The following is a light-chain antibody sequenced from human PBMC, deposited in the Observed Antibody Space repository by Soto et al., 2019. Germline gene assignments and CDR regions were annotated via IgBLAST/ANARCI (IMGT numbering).Light chain of an antibody. J-gene: IGKJ4*01. CDR2: DAS. CDR1: QSVSVH. CDR3: QQRSKWPLT. V-gene: IGKV3-11*01. Sequence: ETVLTQSPATLSLSPGERATLSCRASQSVSVHLVWYQHKRGQAPRLLIYDASNRATGIPARFSGSGSGTDFTLTISSLEPEDFAVYYCQQRSKWPLTFGGGTKVEIK.